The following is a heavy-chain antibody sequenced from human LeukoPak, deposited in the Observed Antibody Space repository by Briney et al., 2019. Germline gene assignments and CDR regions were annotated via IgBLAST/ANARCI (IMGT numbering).Heavy chain of an antibody. CDR1: GFTFDDYA. CDR3: ARAPGYRSFLDY. D-gene: IGHD6-13*01. CDR2: ISWNSGNI. Sequence: GGSLRLSCAASGFTFDDYAMHWVRQAPGKGLEWVSGISWNSGNIGQADSVKGRFTISRDNAKNSLYLQMNSLRAEDTAVYYCARAPGYRSFLDYWGQGTLVTVSS. V-gene: IGHV3-9*01. J-gene: IGHJ4*02.